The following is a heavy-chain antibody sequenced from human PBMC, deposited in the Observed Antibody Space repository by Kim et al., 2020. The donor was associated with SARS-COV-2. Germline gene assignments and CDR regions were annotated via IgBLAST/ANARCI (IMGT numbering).Heavy chain of an antibody. D-gene: IGHD2-8*01. J-gene: IGHJ5*02. CDR2: INPNSGGT. Sequence: ASVKVSCKASGYTFTDYYIHWVRQAPGQGLEWMGWINPNSGGTNYAQKFQGRVTMTRDTSISTAYMELSRLTSDDTAVYYCARANERQLVWFDPWGQGTLVTVSS. CDR1: GYTFTDYY. V-gene: IGHV1-2*02. CDR3: ARANERQLVWFDP.